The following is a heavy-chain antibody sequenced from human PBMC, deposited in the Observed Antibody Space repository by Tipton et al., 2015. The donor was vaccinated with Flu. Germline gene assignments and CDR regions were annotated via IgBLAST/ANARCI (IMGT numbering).Heavy chain of an antibody. D-gene: IGHD1-26*01. Sequence: SLRLSCAASGFTFSSYAMHWVRQAPGKGLEWVAVISYDGSNKYYADSVKGRFTISRDNAKNSLYLQMNSLRAEDTAVYYCARGEWELLPYNYYGMDVWGQGTTVTVSS. CDR2: ISYDGSNK. CDR3: ARGEWELLPYNYYGMDV. CDR1: GFTFSSYA. V-gene: IGHV3-30*07. J-gene: IGHJ6*02.